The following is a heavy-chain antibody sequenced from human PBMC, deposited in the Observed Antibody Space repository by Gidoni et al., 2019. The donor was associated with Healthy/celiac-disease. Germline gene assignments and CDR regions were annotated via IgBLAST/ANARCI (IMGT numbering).Heavy chain of an antibody. D-gene: IGHD2-2*01. J-gene: IGHJ5*02. CDR1: GFTVSSNY. V-gene: IGHV3-53*01. CDR3: ARIRGELGYCSSTSCLLSGWFDP. Sequence: EVQLVESGGGLIQPGGSLRLSCAASGFTVSSNYMRWVRQAPGKGLEWVSVIYSGGSTYYAASVNGRFTISRDNSKNTLYLQMNSLRAEDTAVYYCARIRGELGYCSSTSCLLSGWFDPWGQGTLVTVSS. CDR2: IYSGGST.